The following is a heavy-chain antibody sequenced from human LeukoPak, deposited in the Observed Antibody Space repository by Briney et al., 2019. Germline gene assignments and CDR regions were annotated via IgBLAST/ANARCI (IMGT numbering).Heavy chain of an antibody. CDR1: GFTFSSYW. CDR3: ARVNNYDGYVRFDY. Sequence: PGGSLRLSCAASGFTFSSYWMHWVRQAPGKGLVWVSRINSDGSSTSYADSVKGRFTISRDNAKNTLYLQMNSLRAEDTAVYYCARVNNYDGYVRFDYWGQGTLVTVSS. J-gene: IGHJ4*02. V-gene: IGHV3-74*01. D-gene: IGHD3-10*01. CDR2: INSDGSST.